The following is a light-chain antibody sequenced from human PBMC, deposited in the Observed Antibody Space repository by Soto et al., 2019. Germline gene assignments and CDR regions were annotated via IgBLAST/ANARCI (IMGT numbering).Light chain of an antibody. CDR3: AAWDGSLNHIL. J-gene: IGLJ2*01. CDR2: NDN. V-gene: IGLV1-44*01. CDR1: SSNMGSNT. Sequence: QSVLTQPPSASGTPGQGVAISCSGSSSNMGSNTVNWYQHLPGTAPKLLIYNDNQRPSGVPDRFFGSKSGTSASLAITGLPSEDEADDYCAAWDGSLNHILFGGGTKLTVL.